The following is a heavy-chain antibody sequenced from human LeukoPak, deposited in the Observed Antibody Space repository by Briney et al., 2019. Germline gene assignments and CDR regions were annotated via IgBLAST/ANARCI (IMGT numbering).Heavy chain of an antibody. CDR1: GFTFSDSS. V-gene: IGHV3-21*01. D-gene: IGHD3-3*01. J-gene: IGHJ4*02. CDR2: IPSSSSFI. Sequence: PGGSLRLSCAGAGFTFSDSSMHWVRQAPGKGLEWVSSIPSSSSFINYADSVKGRFTISRDNAKNSLSLQMNSLRAEDTAVYYCARVYRFSEGRLGFWGQGTLVTVSS. CDR3: ARVYRFSEGRLGF.